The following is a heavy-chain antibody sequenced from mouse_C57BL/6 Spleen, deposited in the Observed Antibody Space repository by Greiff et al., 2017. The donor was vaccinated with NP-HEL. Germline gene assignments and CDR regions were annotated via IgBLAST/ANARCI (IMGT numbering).Heavy chain of an antibody. D-gene: IGHD1-1*01. Sequence: EVKLMESGGGLVKPGGSLKLSCAASGFTFSDYGMHWVRQAPEKGLEWVAYISSGSSTIYYADTVKGRFTISRDNAKNTLFLQMTSLRSEDTAMYYCARTSYGSSSGDYWGQGTTLTVSS. CDR2: ISSGSSTI. CDR3: ARTSYGSSSGDY. CDR1: GFTFSDYG. J-gene: IGHJ2*01. V-gene: IGHV5-17*01.